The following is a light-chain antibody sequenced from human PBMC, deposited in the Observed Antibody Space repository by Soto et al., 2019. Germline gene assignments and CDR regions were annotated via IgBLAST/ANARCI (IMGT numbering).Light chain of an antibody. V-gene: IGKV3-20*01. CDR2: GAS. CDR3: QQYGGSPIT. Sequence: IVFTQSPGTLCLSPGERVTLACRASQSVTTRLAWYQHKPGQAPTLLMSGASNRASGVPVRFSGSGSGTDFTLTITSLEPEDFALYYCQQYGGSPITFGLGTRLEIK. J-gene: IGKJ5*01. CDR1: QSVTTR.